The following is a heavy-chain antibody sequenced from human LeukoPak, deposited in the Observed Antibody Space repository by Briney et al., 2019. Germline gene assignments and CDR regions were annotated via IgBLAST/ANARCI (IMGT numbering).Heavy chain of an antibody. CDR3: ARGAPPQN. CDR2: VYYTGAS. Sequence: SETLSLTCTVSGGSISCSSYYWGWIRQPPGKGLEWIGSVYYTGASYYNPSLKSRVTISIDTSKNHFSLNLTSVTAADTAVYYCARGAPPQNWGQGALVTVSS. J-gene: IGHJ4*02. CDR1: GGSISCSSYY. V-gene: IGHV4-39*07.